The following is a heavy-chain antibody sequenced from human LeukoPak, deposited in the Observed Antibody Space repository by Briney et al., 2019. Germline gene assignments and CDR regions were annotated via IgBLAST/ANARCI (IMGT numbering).Heavy chain of an antibody. CDR1: GFTFSSYW. Sequence: GGSLRLSCAASGFTFSSYWMSWVRQAPGKGLEWVANIKQDGSEKYYVDSVKGRFTISRDNAKNSLYLQMNSLRAEDTAVYYCARDLGYCSSTSCPRFDPWGQGTLVTVSS. J-gene: IGHJ5*02. CDR3: ARDLGYCSSTSCPRFDP. CDR2: IKQDGSEK. D-gene: IGHD2-2*01. V-gene: IGHV3-7*01.